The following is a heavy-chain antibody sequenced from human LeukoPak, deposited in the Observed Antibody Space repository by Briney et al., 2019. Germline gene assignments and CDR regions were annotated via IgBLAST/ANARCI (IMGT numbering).Heavy chain of an antibody. CDR1: GGSFSGYY. CDR2: INHSGST. D-gene: IGHD3-3*01. J-gene: IGHJ4*02. V-gene: IGHV4-34*01. CDR3: ARELVDYDFWSGYYPKYYFDY. Sequence: PSETLSLTCAVYGGSFSGYYWSWIRQPPGKGLEWIGEINHSGSTNYNLSLKSRVTISVDTSKNQFSLKLSSVPAADTAVYYCARELVDYDFWSGYYPKYYFDYWGQGTLVTVSS.